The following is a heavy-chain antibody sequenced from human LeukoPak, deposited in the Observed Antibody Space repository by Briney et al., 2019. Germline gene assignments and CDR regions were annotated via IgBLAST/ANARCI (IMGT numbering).Heavy chain of an antibody. J-gene: IGHJ4*02. Sequence: ASVKVSCKASGYTFTGYYMYWVRQAPGQGLEWMGWINCNSGGTHFAQKFQGRLTMTRDTSISTAYMELSGLRSDDTAVYYCARGIVVEPAAISFDFRGQGTLVTVSS. CDR3: ARGIVVEPAAISFDF. CDR1: GYTFTGYY. D-gene: IGHD2-2*02. V-gene: IGHV1-2*02. CDR2: INCNSGGT.